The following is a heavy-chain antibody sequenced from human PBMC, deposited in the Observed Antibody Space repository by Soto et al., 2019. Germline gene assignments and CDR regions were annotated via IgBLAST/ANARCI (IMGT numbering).Heavy chain of an antibody. CDR3: ARFINDLRYYYYYYMDV. D-gene: IGHD3-3*01. J-gene: IGHJ6*03. Sequence: SETLSLTCTVSGGSISSYYWSWIRQPPGKGLEWIGYIYYSGSTNYNPSLKSRVTISVDTSKNQFSLKLSSVTAADTAVYYCARFINDLRYYYYYYMDVWGKGTTVTVSS. CDR1: GGSISSYY. V-gene: IGHV4-59*08. CDR2: IYYSGST.